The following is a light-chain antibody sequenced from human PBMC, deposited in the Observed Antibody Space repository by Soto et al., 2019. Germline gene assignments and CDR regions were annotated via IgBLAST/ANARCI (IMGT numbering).Light chain of an antibody. CDR2: RSD. CDR1: NSNIGSNT. J-gene: IGLJ7*01. Sequence: QSVLTQPPSASGTLGQRVTISCSGGNSNIGSNTVNWYQHLPGTAPKLLIYRSDQRPSGIPDRFSGSKYGTSASLDISGLQSEDEADYYCTAWDGSLDGRVFGGGTQLTVL. CDR3: TAWDGSLDGRV. V-gene: IGLV1-44*01.